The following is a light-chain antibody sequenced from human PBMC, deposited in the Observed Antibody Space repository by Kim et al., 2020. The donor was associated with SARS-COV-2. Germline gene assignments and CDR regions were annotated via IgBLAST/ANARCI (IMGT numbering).Light chain of an antibody. CDR1: QDISHY. CDR2: DIF. Sequence: ASLGDRVTITCRASQDISHYLNWYQQRPGRAPKRLIYDIFNLETGVPSRFSGSGSGAHFSLTITSLQPEDIATYYCQQYENVPLTFGGGTKVDIK. CDR3: QQYENVPLT. V-gene: IGKV1-33*01. J-gene: IGKJ4*01.